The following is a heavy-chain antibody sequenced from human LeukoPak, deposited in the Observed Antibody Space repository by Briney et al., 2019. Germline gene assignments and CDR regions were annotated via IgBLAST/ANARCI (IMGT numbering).Heavy chain of an antibody. J-gene: IGHJ4*02. D-gene: IGHD3-16*02. CDR1: GYTFTGYY. V-gene: IGHV1-2*06. CDR2: INPNSGGT. CDR3: ARPITFGGVIVGYYFDY. Sequence: ASVKVSCKAFGYTFTGYYMHWVRQAPGQGLEWMGRINPNSGGTNYARKFEGRVTLTRDTSISTAYMELSRLRSDDTAVYYCARPITFGGVIVGYYFDYWGQGTLVTVSS.